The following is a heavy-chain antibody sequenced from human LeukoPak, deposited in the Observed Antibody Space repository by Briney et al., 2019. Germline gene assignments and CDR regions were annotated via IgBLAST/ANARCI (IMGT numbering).Heavy chain of an antibody. J-gene: IGHJ4*02. V-gene: IGHV3-23*01. CDR3: ARDPGVDY. CDR2: ISGSGGST. Sequence: GLEWVSAISGSGGSTYYADSVKGRFTISRDNSKNTLYLQMNSLRAEDTAVYYCARDPGVDYWGQGTLVTVSS.